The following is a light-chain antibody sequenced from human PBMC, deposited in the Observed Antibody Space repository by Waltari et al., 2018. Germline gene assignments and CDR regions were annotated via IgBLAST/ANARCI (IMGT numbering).Light chain of an antibody. CDR1: TLGDKY. CDR3: QAWDSSTVV. Sequence: SYELTQPPSVSVSPGQTARITCSGNTLGDKYAAWYQQRPGQAPGMVIYAVTKRPSGIPERFSGSNSGNTATLTISGTQAMDEADYYCQAWDSSTVVFGGGTKLTVL. J-gene: IGLJ2*01. CDR2: AVT. V-gene: IGLV3-1*01.